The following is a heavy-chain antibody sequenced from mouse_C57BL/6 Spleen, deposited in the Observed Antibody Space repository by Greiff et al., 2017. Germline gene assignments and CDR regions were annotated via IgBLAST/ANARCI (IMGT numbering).Heavy chain of an antibody. Sequence: DVQLQESGPGMVKPSQSLSLTCNVTGYSITSGYDWHWIRHFPGNKLEWMGYISYSGSTNYNPSLKSRISITHDTSKNHFFLKLNSVTTEDTATXYCARDEYYGSSYWCAYWGQGTLVTVSA. CDR2: ISYSGST. CDR3: ARDEYYGSSYWCAY. CDR1: GYSITSGYD. D-gene: IGHD1-1*01. J-gene: IGHJ3*01. V-gene: IGHV3-1*01.